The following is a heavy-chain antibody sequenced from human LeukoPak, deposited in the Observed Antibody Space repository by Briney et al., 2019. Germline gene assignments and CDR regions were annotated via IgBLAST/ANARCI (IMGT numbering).Heavy chain of an antibody. D-gene: IGHD2-2*01. J-gene: IGHJ6*03. CDR3: ARVGEGGGYCSSTSCSYYMDV. Sequence: GGSLRLSCAASGFTFSSYSMNWVRQAPGKGLEWVSSISSSYIYYADSVKGRFTISRDNAKNSLYLQMNSLRAEDTAVYYCARVGEGGGYCSSTSCSYYMDVWGKGTTVTVSS. V-gene: IGHV3-21*01. CDR1: GFTFSSYS. CDR2: ISSSYI.